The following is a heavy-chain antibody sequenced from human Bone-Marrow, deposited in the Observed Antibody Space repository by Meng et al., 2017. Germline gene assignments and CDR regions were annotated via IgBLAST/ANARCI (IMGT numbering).Heavy chain of an antibody. Sequence: GESLKISCAASGFYFNNAWMSWVHQAPGKGLEWVSYISSSGSTIYYADSVKGRFTISRDNAKNSLYLQMNSLRAEDTAVYYCARRFCGGDCYPYYYYGMDVWGQGTTVTVSS. D-gene: IGHD2-21*02. V-gene: IGHV3-11*04. CDR2: ISSSGSTI. J-gene: IGHJ6*02. CDR1: GFYFNNAW. CDR3: ARRFCGGDCYPYYYYGMDV.